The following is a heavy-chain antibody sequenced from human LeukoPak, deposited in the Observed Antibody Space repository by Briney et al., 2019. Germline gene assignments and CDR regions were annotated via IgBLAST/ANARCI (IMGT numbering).Heavy chain of an antibody. CDR1: GYSFTSYW. Sequence: GESLKISCKASGYSFTSYWIGWVRQMPGKGLEWMGIIYPGDSDTKYGPSFQGQVTISAHKSISTAYLQWSSLKASDTAMYYCARGHHDYFDYWGQGTLVTVSS. V-gene: IGHV5-51*01. CDR2: IYPGDSDT. J-gene: IGHJ4*02. CDR3: ARGHHDYFDY.